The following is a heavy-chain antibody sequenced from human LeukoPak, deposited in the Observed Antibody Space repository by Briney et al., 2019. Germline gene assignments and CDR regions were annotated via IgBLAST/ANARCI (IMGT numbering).Heavy chain of an antibody. Sequence: GGSLRLSCEASGFTFSSHAMNWVRQAPGKGLQWVSGISSRGDSTYYADSVKGRFTISRDNSKNTLYLHMNTLGAEDTAVYYCAKVVVPDTMSTNHFYYCMDLWGKGTTVTVSS. CDR1: GFTFSSHA. CDR3: AKVVVPDTMSTNHFYYCMDL. D-gene: IGHD2-15*01. V-gene: IGHV3-23*01. CDR2: ISSRGDST. J-gene: IGHJ6*03.